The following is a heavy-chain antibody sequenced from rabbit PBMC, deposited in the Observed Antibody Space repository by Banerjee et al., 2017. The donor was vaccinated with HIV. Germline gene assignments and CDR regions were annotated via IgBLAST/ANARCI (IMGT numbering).Heavy chain of an antibody. Sequence: QSLEESGGDLVTPGGTLTLTCTASGFSLSSSYHMCWVRQAPGRGLEWIGCIYADNSDTTFYANWAKGRFTISKTSSTTVTLQMPSLTAADTATYFCARKSANALNLWGQGTLVTVS. D-gene: IGHD6-1*01. CDR1: GFSLSSSYH. CDR3: ARKSANALNL. V-gene: IGHV1S40*01. J-gene: IGHJ4*01. CDR2: IYADNSDTT.